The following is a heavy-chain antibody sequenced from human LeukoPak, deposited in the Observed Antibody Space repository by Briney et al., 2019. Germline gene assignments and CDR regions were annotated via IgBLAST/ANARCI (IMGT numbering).Heavy chain of an antibody. Sequence: PSETLSLTCAVSGYSISSGYYWGWIRQPPGKALEWIGSIYHSGSTYYNPSLKSRVTISVDTSKNQFSLKLSSVTAADTAVYYCARDRITMVRDPMGYFDYWGQGTLVTVSS. CDR2: IYHSGST. CDR1: GYSISSGYY. V-gene: IGHV4-38-2*01. D-gene: IGHD3-10*01. CDR3: ARDRITMVRDPMGYFDY. J-gene: IGHJ4*02.